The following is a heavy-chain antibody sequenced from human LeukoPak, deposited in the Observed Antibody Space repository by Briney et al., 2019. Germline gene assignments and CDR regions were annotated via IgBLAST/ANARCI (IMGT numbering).Heavy chain of an antibody. V-gene: IGHV3-9*01. D-gene: IGHD3-9*01. J-gene: IGHJ4*02. CDR2: ISWNSGSI. CDR3: AKDDYDILTGSGGFDY. CDR1: GYTFDDYA. Sequence: GGTLRLSCAASGYTFDDYAMHWVRQAPGKGLEWVSGISWNSGSIGYADSVKGRFTISRDNAKNSLYLQMNSLRAEDTALYYCAKDDYDILTGSGGFDYWGQGTLVTVSS.